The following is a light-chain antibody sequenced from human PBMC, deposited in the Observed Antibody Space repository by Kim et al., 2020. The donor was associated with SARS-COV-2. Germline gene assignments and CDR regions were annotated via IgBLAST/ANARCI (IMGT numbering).Light chain of an antibody. V-gene: IGLV3-21*04. CDR3: QVWDSSSDHRV. Sequence: APGKTARIACGGNNIGSKRVHWYQQKPGRAPVLVIHYDRDRPSGIPERFSGSNSGNTATLTISRVEAGDEADYYCQVWDSSSDHRVFGGGTQLTVL. CDR2: YDR. CDR1: NIGSKR. J-gene: IGLJ3*02.